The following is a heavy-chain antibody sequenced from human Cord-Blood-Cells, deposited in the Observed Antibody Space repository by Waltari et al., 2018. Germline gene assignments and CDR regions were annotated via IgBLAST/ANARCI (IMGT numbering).Heavy chain of an antibody. CDR2: IYYSGST. CDR1: GGSISSSSHY. CDR3: ARRCSSTSCYFRVDY. Sequence: QLQLQESGPGLVKPPETLSLTCTVPGGSISSSSHYWGWIRQPPGKGLEWIGSIYYSGSTYYNPSLKSRVTISVDTSKNQFSLKLSSVTAADTAVYYCARRCSSTSCYFRVDYWGQGTLVTVSS. D-gene: IGHD2-2*01. J-gene: IGHJ4*02. V-gene: IGHV4-39*01.